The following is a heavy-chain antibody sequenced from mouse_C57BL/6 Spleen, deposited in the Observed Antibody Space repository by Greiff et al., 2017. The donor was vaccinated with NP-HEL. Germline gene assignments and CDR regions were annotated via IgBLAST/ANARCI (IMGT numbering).Heavy chain of an antibody. CDR2: IDPSDSYT. CDR3: ARARDYYGSSYWYFDV. J-gene: IGHJ1*03. Sequence: VQLQQPGAELVMPGASVKLSCKASGYTFTSYWMHWVKQRPGQGLEWIGEIDPSDSYTNYNQKFKGKSTLTVDKSSSTAYMQLSSLTSEDSAVYYCARARDYYGSSYWYFDVWGTGTTVTVSS. CDR1: GYTFTSYW. D-gene: IGHD1-1*01. V-gene: IGHV1-69*01.